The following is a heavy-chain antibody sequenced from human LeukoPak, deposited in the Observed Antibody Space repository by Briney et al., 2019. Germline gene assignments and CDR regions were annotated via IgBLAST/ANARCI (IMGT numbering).Heavy chain of an antibody. CDR2: IHSSGST. Sequence: PSETLSLTCTVSGGSVSGYYWSWIRQSAGEGLEWIGRIHSSGSTNYHPSLRSRVTMSVDTSNNQFSLKLSSMTAADTTVLYCVESGYNSSGYVVIERGFDYWGQGTLVTVSS. D-gene: IGHD3-22*01. CDR1: GGSVSGYY. J-gene: IGHJ4*02. V-gene: IGHV4-4*07. CDR3: VESGYNSSGYVVIERGFDY.